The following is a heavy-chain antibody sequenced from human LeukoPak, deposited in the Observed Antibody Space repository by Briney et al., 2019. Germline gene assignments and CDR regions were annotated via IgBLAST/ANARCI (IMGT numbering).Heavy chain of an antibody. Sequence: PSETLSLTCAVYGGSFSGYYWSWIRQPPGKGLEWIGEINHSGSTNYNPSLKSRVTISVDTSKNQFSLQLTSVTAADTAVYYCAKEGGTYFVNWGQGTLVTVSS. V-gene: IGHV4-34*01. CDR2: INHSGST. CDR1: GGSFSGYY. J-gene: IGHJ4*02. D-gene: IGHD1-26*01. CDR3: AKEGGTYFVN.